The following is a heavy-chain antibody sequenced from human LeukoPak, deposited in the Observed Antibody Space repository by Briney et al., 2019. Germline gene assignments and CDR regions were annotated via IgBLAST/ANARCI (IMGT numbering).Heavy chain of an antibody. V-gene: IGHV3-15*01. D-gene: IGHD2-2*01. J-gene: IGHJ4*02. CDR3: ARAFCSSTSCYQGPFDF. CDR2: IKNKTNGGAT. CDR1: GFIFSSAW. Sequence: PGGSLRLSCAASGFIFSSAWMTWVRQAPGKGLEWVGHIKNKTNGGATDYAAPVKGRFIISRDDSKNTLYLQMNSLRTEDTAVYYCARAFCSSTSCYQGPFDFWGRGTLVTVSS.